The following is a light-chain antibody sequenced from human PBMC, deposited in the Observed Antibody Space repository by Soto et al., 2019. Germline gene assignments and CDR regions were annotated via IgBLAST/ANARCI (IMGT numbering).Light chain of an antibody. J-gene: IGLJ2*01. V-gene: IGLV2-14*01. Sequence: QSALTQPASVSGSPGQSITISCTGTSSDVGGYNYVSWYQQHPGKAPKLMIYYISNRPSGVSNRFSGSKSGNTASLTISGLQVEGEADYYCSSYTCSSTVVFGGGTKPTVL. CDR1: SSDVGGYNY. CDR2: YIS. CDR3: SSYTCSSTVV.